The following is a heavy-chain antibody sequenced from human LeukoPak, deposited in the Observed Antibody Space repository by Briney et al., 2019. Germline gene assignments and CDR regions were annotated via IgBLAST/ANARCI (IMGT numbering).Heavy chain of an antibody. V-gene: IGHV3-23*01. CDR3: AKDTGSGYDYFSYYFDY. J-gene: IGHJ4*02. Sequence: GGSLRLSCAASGFTFSSYAMTWVRQAPGKGLEWVSTISGSGDSTYYADSVKGRFTISRDNSKNTLYLQMNSLRAEDTAVYYCAKDTGSGYDYFSYYFDYWGQGTLVTVSS. CDR1: GFTFSSYA. D-gene: IGHD5-12*01. CDR2: ISGSGDST.